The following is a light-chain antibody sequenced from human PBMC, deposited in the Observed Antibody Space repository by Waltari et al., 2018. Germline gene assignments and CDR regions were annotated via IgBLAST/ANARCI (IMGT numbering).Light chain of an antibody. Sequence: EIVLTQSPATLSLSPGERATLSCRASQSVSSYLAWYQQKPGQAPRLLIYDASNRATGIPARFSGSGSGTDFTLTISSLEPEDFEVYYCQQRSNWPFITFGQGTRLEIK. J-gene: IGKJ5*01. CDR2: DAS. V-gene: IGKV3-11*01. CDR1: QSVSSY. CDR3: QQRSNWPFIT.